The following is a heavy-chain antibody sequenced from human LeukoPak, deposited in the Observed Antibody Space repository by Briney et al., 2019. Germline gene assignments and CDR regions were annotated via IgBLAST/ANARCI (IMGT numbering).Heavy chain of an antibody. V-gene: IGHV3-73*01. CDR1: GFTFSGSA. CDR3: TSSNTVAARRYFDY. Sequence: PGGSLRLSCAASGFTFSGSAMHWVRQASGKGLEWVGRIRSKANSYATAYAASVKGRFTISRDDSKNTAYLQMNSLKTEDTAVYYCTSSNTVAARRYFDYWGQGTLVTVSS. CDR2: IRSKANSYAT. D-gene: IGHD4-17*01. J-gene: IGHJ4*02.